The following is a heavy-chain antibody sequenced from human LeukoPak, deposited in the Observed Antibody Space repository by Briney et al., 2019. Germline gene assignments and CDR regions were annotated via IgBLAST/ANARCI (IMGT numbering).Heavy chain of an antibody. V-gene: IGHV3-43*02. CDR3: ARRDTSGYPLFDY. Sequence: PGGSLRLSCAASGFTFDDYAMHWVRQAPGKGLEWLSLISGDGGSTYYADSVKGRFTISRDNSKKSLYLQMNSLRAEDTAVYYCARRDTSGYPLFDYWGQGTLVTVSS. J-gene: IGHJ4*02. CDR2: ISGDGGST. D-gene: IGHD3-22*01. CDR1: GFTFDDYA.